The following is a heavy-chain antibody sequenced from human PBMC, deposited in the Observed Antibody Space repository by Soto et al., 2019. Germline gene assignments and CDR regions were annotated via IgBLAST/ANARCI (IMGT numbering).Heavy chain of an antibody. D-gene: IGHD7-27*01. CDR1: GYTFTNFG. CDR2: ISGYNGDT. CDR3: AKDYDNWGEDGFAS. J-gene: IGHJ5*01. Sequence: QVQLVQSGGAMRKPGASVKVSCKASGYTFTNFGISWVRQAPGQGFEWVGWISGYNGDTNYAPKFRGRVIMTKDTSTTSTYMEQTTLTSADTAEYYCAKDYDNWGEDGFASWGQGTLVTVSS. V-gene: IGHV1-18*01.